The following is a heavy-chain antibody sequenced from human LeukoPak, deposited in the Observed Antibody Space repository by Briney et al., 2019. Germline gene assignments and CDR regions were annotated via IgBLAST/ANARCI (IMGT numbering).Heavy chain of an antibody. Sequence: GGSLRLSCAASGFTLTNHWMYWVRHVPGKGLVWVSRINGDGSSTSYADSVKGRFTISRDNAKNTLYLQMNGLRAEDSAVYYCARAPPNRWGQGTLVTVSS. V-gene: IGHV3-74*01. J-gene: IGHJ5*02. CDR2: INGDGSST. CDR3: ARAPPNR. CDR1: GFTLTNHW.